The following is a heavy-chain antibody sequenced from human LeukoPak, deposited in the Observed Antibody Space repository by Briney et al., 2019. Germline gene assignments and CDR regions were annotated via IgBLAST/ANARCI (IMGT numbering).Heavy chain of an antibody. J-gene: IGHJ5*02. CDR2: IYYSGST. V-gene: IGHV4-39*07. Sequence: SETLSLTCTVSGGSISSGSYYWGWIRQPPGKGLGWIGSIYYSGSTYYNPSLKSRVTISVDTSKNQFSLKLSSVTAADTAVYYCARDLTYYYDSSNLSWFDPWGQGTLVTVSS. D-gene: IGHD3-22*01. CDR1: GGSISSGSYY. CDR3: ARDLTYYYDSSNLSWFDP.